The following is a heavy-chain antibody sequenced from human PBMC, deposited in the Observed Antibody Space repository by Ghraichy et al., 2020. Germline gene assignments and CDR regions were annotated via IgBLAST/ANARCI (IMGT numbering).Heavy chain of an antibody. D-gene: IGHD6-19*01. CDR1: GGSISSSY. V-gene: IGHV4-59*01. J-gene: IGHJ6*04. CDR3: ARVGLAVAGTVV. Sequence: SETLSLTCTVSGGSISSSYWSWIRQPPGKGLEWIGYIYYSGSTNYNPSLKSRVTISVDTSKNQFSLKLSSVTAADTAVYYCARVGLAVAGTVVWGKGTTVTVSS. CDR2: IYYSGST.